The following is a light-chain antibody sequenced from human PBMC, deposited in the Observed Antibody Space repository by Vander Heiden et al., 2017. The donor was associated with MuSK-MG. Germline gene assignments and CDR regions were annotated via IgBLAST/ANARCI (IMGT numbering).Light chain of an antibody. CDR3: QQDSTSSRT. CDR1: QSINSW. V-gene: IGKV1-5*03. Sequence: DIQMTQSPSTLSASVGDRVTITCRASQSINSWLAWYQQKPGKAPKVLIYKASILESGVPSRFSGSGSGTEFTLTISSLQPDDFATYYCQQDSTSSRTFGQGTKVDIK. J-gene: IGKJ1*01. CDR2: KAS.